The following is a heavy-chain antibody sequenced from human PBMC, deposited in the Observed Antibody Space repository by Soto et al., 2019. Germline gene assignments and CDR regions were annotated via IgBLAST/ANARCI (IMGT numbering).Heavy chain of an antibody. V-gene: IGHV1-3*01. J-gene: IGHJ4*02. CDR1: GYTFTSYA. CDR3: ARHARYYDILTGYPYYFDY. D-gene: IGHD3-9*01. Sequence: QVQLVQSGAEVKKPGASVKVSCKASGYTFTSYAMHWVRQAPGQRLKWMGWINAGNGNTKYSQKFQGRVTITRDTSASTAYMELSSLRSEDTAVYYCARHARYYDILTGYPYYFDYWGQGTLVTVSS. CDR2: INAGNGNT.